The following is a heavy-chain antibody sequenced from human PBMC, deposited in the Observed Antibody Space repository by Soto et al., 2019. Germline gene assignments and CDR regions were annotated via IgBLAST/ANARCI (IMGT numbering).Heavy chain of an antibody. V-gene: IGHV4-39*01. Sequence: QLQLQESGPGLVKPSETLSLTCTVSGGSISSSSYYWGWIRQPPGKGLEWIGSIYYSGSTYYNPSLKSRVTISVDTSKNQFSLKLSSVTAADTAVYYCARHTPSRYYDILTGYPPWGQGTLVTVSS. D-gene: IGHD3-9*01. CDR3: ARHTPSRYYDILTGYPP. J-gene: IGHJ5*02. CDR1: GGSISSSSYY. CDR2: IYYSGST.